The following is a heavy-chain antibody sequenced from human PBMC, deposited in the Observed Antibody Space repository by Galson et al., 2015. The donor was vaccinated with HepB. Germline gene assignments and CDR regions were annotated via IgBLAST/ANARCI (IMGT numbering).Heavy chain of an antibody. CDR1: GGSISGYF. J-gene: IGHJ4*02. CDR3: ARGHACGAYVPAY. CDR2: IYYTGST. Sequence: ETLSLTCTVSGGSISGYFWSWVRQPPGKGLEWIGSIYYTGSTNYNPSLKSRVTISVDTSNNHFALKLTSVTAADTAVYYCARGHACGAYVPAYWGQGTLVTVSS. D-gene: IGHD4-17*01. V-gene: IGHV4-59*01.